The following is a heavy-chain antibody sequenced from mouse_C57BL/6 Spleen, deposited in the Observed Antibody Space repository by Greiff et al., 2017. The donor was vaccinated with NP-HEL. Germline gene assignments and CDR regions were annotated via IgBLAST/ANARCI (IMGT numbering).Heavy chain of an antibody. CDR3: AWSGYGSSYGAMDY. CDR2: ISSGSSTI. V-gene: IGHV5-17*01. CDR1: GFTFSDYG. D-gene: IGHD1-1*01. J-gene: IGHJ4*01. Sequence: EVKLVESGGGLVKPGGSLKLSCAASGFTFSDYGMHWVRQAPEKGLEWVAYISSGSSTIYYADTVKGRFTISRDNAKNTLFLQMTSMRSEDTAMYYCAWSGYGSSYGAMDYWGQGTSVTVSS.